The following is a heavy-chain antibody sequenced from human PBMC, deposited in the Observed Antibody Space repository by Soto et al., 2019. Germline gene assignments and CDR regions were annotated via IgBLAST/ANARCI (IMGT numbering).Heavy chain of an antibody. D-gene: IGHD6-6*01. CDR2: IYHSGNT. Sequence: SETLSLTCAVSGGSISSSNRWSWVRQSPKIGLEWIGEIYHSGNTNYNPSLRGRVTISVDKSKNHFSLQVRSDDTAVYYCARGHLRSSSSVYYYDMDVWGQGTTVTVSS. CDR3: ARGHLRSSSSVYYYDMDV. CDR1: GGSISSSNR. V-gene: IGHV4-4*02. J-gene: IGHJ6*02.